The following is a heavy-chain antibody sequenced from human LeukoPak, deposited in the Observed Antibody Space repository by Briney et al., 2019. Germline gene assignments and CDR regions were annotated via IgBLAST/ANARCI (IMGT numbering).Heavy chain of an antibody. Sequence: PGRSLRLSCAASGLTFGSYAMHWVRQAPGKGLEWVAVISYDGSNKYYADSVKGRFTISRDNSKNTLYLQMNSLRAEDTAVYYCARGAKQQLVPFDYWGQGTLVTVSS. CDR2: ISYDGSNK. CDR3: ARGAKQQLVPFDY. V-gene: IGHV3-30-3*01. CDR1: GLTFGSYA. J-gene: IGHJ4*02. D-gene: IGHD6-13*01.